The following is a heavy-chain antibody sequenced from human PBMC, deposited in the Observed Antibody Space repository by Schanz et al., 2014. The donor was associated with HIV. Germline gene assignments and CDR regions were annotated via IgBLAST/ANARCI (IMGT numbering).Heavy chain of an antibody. D-gene: IGHD2-2*01. Sequence: VQLVESGGGLVQPGKSLRLSCAASGFAFSSSWMHWVRQTPGRGLEWVALISHDGSNKYYADSVKGRFTVSRDNSKNRVFLQMNSLSTEDAAVYHCARSQKGTSCCSPLDFWGQGTPVTV. CDR1: GFAFSSSW. CDR2: ISHDGSNK. CDR3: ARSQKGTSCCSPLDF. V-gene: IGHV3-30*03. J-gene: IGHJ4*02.